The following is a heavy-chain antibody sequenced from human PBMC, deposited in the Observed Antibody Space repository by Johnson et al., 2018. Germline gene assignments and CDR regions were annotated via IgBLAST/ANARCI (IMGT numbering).Heavy chain of an antibody. D-gene: IGHD3-22*01. J-gene: IGHJ6*02. CDR1: VFTFSSYN. CDR3: ARGYRGYHYYYAMDV. Sequence: EVQLVESGGGLVKXGGSXRLXCAASVFTFSSYNMNWVRQAPGKGLEWVSSISSRSRDIYYADSVKGRLTISRDNAKNSLYPQMNSLRTEDTAVYYCARGYRGYHYYYAMDVWGHGTTVTVSS. V-gene: IGHV3-21*01. CDR2: ISSRSRDI.